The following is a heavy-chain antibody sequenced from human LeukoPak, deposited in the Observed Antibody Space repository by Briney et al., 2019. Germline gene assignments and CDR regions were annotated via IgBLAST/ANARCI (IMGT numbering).Heavy chain of an antibody. CDR2: INHSGST. V-gene: IGHV4-34*01. CDR3: ARGSADECDSSGYPSLTH. D-gene: IGHD3-22*01. J-gene: IGHJ1*01. Sequence: TSETLSLTCAVYGGSFSGYYWSWIRQPPGKGLEWIGEINHSGSTNYNPSLKSRVTISVDTSKNQFSLKLSSVTAADTAVYYCARGSADECDSSGYPSLTHWGQGTLVTVSS. CDR1: GGSFSGYY.